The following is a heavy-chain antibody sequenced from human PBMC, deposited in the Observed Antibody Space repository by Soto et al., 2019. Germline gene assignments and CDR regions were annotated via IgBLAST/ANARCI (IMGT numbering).Heavy chain of an antibody. CDR2: VTGSGGQI. CDR1: GFTISTYA. V-gene: IGHV3-23*01. Sequence: EVQLLESGGGLVQPGGSLRLSCAASGFTISTYAMTWVRQAPGKGLECVSGVTGSGGQIHYADSVKGRFTISKDNSKNTLYLQMSSLRDEDTALYYCAKDAVYNDGLVFMDSWGQGTLVTVSS. CDR3: AKDAVYNDGLVFMDS. J-gene: IGHJ5*02. D-gene: IGHD1-20*01.